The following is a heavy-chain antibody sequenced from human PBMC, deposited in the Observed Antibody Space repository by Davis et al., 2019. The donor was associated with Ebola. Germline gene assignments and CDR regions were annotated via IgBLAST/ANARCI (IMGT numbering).Heavy chain of an antibody. V-gene: IGHV3-23*01. CDR2: ISGSGGST. CDR3: AKDWTDLTTPLFFY. CDR1: GFTFSSYA. J-gene: IGHJ4*02. Sequence: GESLKISCAASGFTFSSYAMSWVRQAPGKGLEWVSAISGSGGSTYYADSVKGRFTISRDNSKNTLYLQMNSLRAEDTAVYYCAKDWTDLTTPLFFYWGQGTLVTVSS. D-gene: IGHD1-1*01.